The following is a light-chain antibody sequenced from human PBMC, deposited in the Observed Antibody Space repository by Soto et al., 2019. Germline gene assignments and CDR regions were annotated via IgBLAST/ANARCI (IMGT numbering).Light chain of an antibody. CDR1: QSISSY. CDR3: QQFSSYPLI. CDR2: DAS. Sequence: IQMTQSPSSLSASVGDRVTITFRASQSISSYLNWYQQKPGRAPKLLIFDASSLESGVPSRFSGNGSGTDFTLTISRLEPEDFAVNYCQQFSSYPLICGGGTKVDIK. J-gene: IGKJ4*01. V-gene: IGKV1-13*02.